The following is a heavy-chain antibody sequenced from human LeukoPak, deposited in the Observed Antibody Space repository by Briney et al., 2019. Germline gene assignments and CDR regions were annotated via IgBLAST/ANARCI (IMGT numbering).Heavy chain of an antibody. D-gene: IGHD3-10*01. V-gene: IGHV4-59*01. Sequence: SETLSLTCTVSGGSISSYYWSWIRQPPGKGLERIGYIYYSGSTNYNPSLKSRVTISVDTSKNQFSLKLSSVTAADTAVYYCARVAVDSYGSGSYRYFDYWGQGTLVTVSS. CDR1: GGSISSYY. J-gene: IGHJ4*02. CDR3: ARVAVDSYGSGSYRYFDY. CDR2: IYYSGST.